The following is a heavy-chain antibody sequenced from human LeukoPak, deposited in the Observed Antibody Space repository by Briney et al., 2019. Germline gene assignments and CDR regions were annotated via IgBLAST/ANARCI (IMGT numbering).Heavy chain of an antibody. CDR2: IYTSGST. J-gene: IGHJ2*01. V-gene: IGHV4-4*07. D-gene: IGHD3-22*01. CDR3: ARYYDSSGYPNYWYFDL. CDR1: GGSISSYY. Sequence: PSETLSLTCTVSGGSISSYYWSWIRQPAGKGLEWIGRIYTSGSTNYNPSLNSRVTMSVDTSKNQFSLKLSSVTAADRAVYYCARYYDSSGYPNYWYFDLWGRGTPVTVSS.